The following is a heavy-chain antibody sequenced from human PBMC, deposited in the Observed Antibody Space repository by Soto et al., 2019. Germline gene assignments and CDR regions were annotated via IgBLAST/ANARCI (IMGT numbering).Heavy chain of an antibody. J-gene: IGHJ4*02. CDR2: FYYSGTT. CDR3: AKWGRDDVRRSDLDH. D-gene: IGHD3-16*01. CDR1: GDSITASYSN. Sequence: PSETLSLTCTVSGDSITASYSNWAWIRQPPGKGLEWIGTFYYSGTTSQNPPLRSRITISGDTSRNQFSLHLRSVNAADSGVYYCAKWGRDDVRRSDLDHWGQGTLVTVSS. V-gene: IGHV4-39*01.